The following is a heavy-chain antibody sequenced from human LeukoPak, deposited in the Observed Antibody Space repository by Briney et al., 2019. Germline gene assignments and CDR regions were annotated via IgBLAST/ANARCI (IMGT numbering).Heavy chain of an antibody. CDR3: ARHFAQYCSSTSCPPFDY. D-gene: IGHD2-2*01. J-gene: IGHJ4*02. CDR1: SGSISSYY. CDR2: IYYSGST. V-gene: IGHV4-59*08. Sequence: SETLSLTCTVSSGSISSYYWSWVRQPPGKGLEWIGYIYYSGSTNYNPSLKSRVTISVDTSKNQFSLKLSSVTAADTAVYYCARHFAQYCSSTSCPPFDYWGQGTLVTVSS.